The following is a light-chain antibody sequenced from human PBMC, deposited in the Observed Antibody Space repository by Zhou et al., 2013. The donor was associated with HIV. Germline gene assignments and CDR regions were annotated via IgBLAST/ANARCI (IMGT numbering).Light chain of an antibody. J-gene: IGKJ4*01. V-gene: IGKV1-12*01. CDR2: AAS. CDR1: QDISTW. Sequence: DFQMTQSPSSVSASVGDRVVITCRASQDISTWLAWYQQKPGKAPKLLIYAASTLQSGVPSRFSGSGSGTDFTLTISSLQPEHFATYYCQHFNNYAFGGGTKVEI. CDR3: QHFNNYA.